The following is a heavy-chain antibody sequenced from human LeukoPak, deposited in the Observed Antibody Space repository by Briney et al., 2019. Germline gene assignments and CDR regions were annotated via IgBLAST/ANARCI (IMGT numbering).Heavy chain of an antibody. CDR1: GGTFSSYA. J-gene: IGHJ6*02. Sequence: GASVKVSCKASGGTFSSYAISWVRQAPGQGLEWMGRIIPIFGIANYAQKFQGRVTITADKSTSTAYMELSSLRSEDTAVYYCARGGNCSSTSCLTYYYYGMDVWGQGTTVTVPS. CDR3: ARGGNCSSTSCLTYYYYGMDV. CDR2: IIPIFGIA. D-gene: IGHD2-2*01. V-gene: IGHV1-69*04.